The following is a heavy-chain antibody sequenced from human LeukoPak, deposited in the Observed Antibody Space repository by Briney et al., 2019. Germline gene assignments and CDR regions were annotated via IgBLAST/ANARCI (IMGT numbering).Heavy chain of an antibody. CDR3: ARPRPLNVPYYFDY. J-gene: IGHJ4*02. CDR1: GYSFTSYW. CDR2: IYPGDSDT. Sequence: GESLKTPCKGSGYSFTSYWIGWVRQIPGKGLEWIGIIYPGDSDTRYSTSFQGQVTISADKSISTDYLQWSSLKASDTAMYYCARPRPLNVPYYFDYWGQGTLVTVSS. D-gene: IGHD6-6*01. V-gene: IGHV5-51*01.